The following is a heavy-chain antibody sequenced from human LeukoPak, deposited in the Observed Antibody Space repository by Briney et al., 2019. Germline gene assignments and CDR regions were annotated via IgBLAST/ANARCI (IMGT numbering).Heavy chain of an antibody. CDR2: IYIDGKT. CDR3: AREGRYDILTAYYPLNN. CDR1: GFTVSSNF. D-gene: IGHD3-9*01. V-gene: IGHV3-66*02. Sequence: HSGGSLRLSCAASGFTVSSNFMSWVRLAPGKRLECVSVIYIDGKTFYAESVKGRFTISRDNSKNTLYLQMNSLRPEDTAVYYCAREGRYDILTAYYPLNNWGQGARVTVSS. J-gene: IGHJ4*02.